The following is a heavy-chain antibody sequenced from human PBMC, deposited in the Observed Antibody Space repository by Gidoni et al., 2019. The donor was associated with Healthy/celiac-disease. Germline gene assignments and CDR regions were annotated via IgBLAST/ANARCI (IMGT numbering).Heavy chain of an antibody. J-gene: IGHJ4*02. CDR1: GFTFSSYG. CDR2: ISYDGSNK. D-gene: IGHD6-13*01. Sequence: QVQLVESGGGVVQPGRSLRLSCAASGFTFSSYGMHWVRQAPGKGLEWVAVISYDGSNKYYADSVKDRVTISRDNSKNTLYLQMNSLRAEDTAVYYCAKAGSSWYLYYFDYWGQGTLVTVSS. CDR3: AKAGSSWYLYYFDY. V-gene: IGHV3-30*18.